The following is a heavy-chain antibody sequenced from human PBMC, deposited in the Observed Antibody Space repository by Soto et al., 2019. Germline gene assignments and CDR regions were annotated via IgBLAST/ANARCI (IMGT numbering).Heavy chain of an antibody. V-gene: IGHV3-23*01. Sequence: GGSLRLSCAASGFTFSSYAMSWVRQAPGKGLEWVSAISGSGGSTYYADSVKGRFTISRDNSKNTLYLQMNSLRAEDTAVYYCAKNAWSYDFWSGYFESRDPHGMDVWGQGTTVTVSS. CDR2: ISGSGGST. D-gene: IGHD3-3*01. CDR1: GFTFSSYA. CDR3: AKNAWSYDFWSGYFESRDPHGMDV. J-gene: IGHJ6*02.